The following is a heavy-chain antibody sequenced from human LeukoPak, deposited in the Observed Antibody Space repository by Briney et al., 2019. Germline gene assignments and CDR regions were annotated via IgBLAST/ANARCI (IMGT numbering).Heavy chain of an antibody. D-gene: IGHD5-12*01. Sequence: GGSLRLSCATSGFTLSSYWIHWVRQVPGKGLEWLSRINNDGVSTSYADSVKGRFTISRDNAKNTLYLRMNSLRAEDTAIYYCARKPLSGGYGGTIDYWGQGTLVTVSS. CDR3: ARKPLSGGYGGTIDY. J-gene: IGHJ4*02. V-gene: IGHV3-74*01. CDR2: INNDGVST. CDR1: GFTLSSYW.